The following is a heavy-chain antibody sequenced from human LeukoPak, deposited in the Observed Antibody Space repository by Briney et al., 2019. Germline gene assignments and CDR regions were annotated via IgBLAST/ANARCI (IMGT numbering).Heavy chain of an antibody. CDR1: GFTFSSYG. D-gene: IGHD3-22*01. V-gene: IGHV3-33*01. Sequence: PGGSLRLSCAASGFTFSSYGMHWVRQAPGKGLGWVAVIWYDGSNKYYADSVKGRFTISRDNSKNTLYLQMNSLRAEDTAVYYCARGTTLYDSSGDDFDYWGQGTLVTVSS. CDR3: ARGTTLYDSSGDDFDY. J-gene: IGHJ4*02. CDR2: IWYDGSNK.